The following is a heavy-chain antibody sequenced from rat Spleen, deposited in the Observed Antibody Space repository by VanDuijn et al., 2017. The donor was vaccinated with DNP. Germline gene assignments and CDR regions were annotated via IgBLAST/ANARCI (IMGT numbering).Heavy chain of an antibody. CDR2: ISYSGNT. Sequence: EVQLQESGSGLVKPSQSLSLTCSVTGYSITSNYWGWIRKFPGNKMEYIGHISYSGNTNYNPSLKSRISITRDTSKNHFFLHLNSVTTGDTATYYCARWTRYFDYWGQGVMVTVSS. D-gene: IGHD1-7*01. V-gene: IGHV3-1*01. CDR1: GYSITSNY. CDR3: ARWTRYFDY. J-gene: IGHJ2*01.